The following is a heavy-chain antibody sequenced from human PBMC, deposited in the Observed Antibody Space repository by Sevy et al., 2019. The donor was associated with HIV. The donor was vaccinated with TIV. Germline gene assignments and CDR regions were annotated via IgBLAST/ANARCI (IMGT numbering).Heavy chain of an antibody. Sequence: GGSLRLSCTASGFTFGDYAMSWFRQAPGKGLEWVGFIKTKTYSGTTEYAASVKGRFIISRDDSKNIDYLQMNSLKTEATAVYYCTRDLYGSGWFYFDYWGQGTLVTVSS. V-gene: IGHV3-49*03. CDR3: TRDLYGSGWFYFDY. J-gene: IGHJ4*02. CDR2: IKTKTYSGTT. D-gene: IGHD6-19*01. CDR1: GFTFGDYA.